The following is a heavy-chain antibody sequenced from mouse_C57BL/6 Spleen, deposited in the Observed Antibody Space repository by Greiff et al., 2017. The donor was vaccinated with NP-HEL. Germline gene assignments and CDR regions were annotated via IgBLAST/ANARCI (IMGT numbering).Heavy chain of an antibody. CDR3: ARRGYDVLFDY. Sequence: VQLQQSGAELARPGASVKLSCKASGYTFTSYGISWVKQRTGQGLEWIGEIYPRSGNTYYNEKFKGKATLTADKSSSTAYMALLSLTSEDSAVYFCARRGYDVLFDYWGQGTTLTVSS. J-gene: IGHJ2*01. CDR2: IYPRSGNT. D-gene: IGHD2-2*01. V-gene: IGHV1-81*01. CDR1: GYTFTSYG.